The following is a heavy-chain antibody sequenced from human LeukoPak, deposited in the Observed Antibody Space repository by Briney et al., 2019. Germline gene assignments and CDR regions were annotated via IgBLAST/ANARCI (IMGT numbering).Heavy chain of an antibody. CDR3: AASSSWFRFDY. V-gene: IGHV3-21*01. CDR1: GLTFSSYS. CDR2: ISSSSSYI. D-gene: IGHD6-13*01. J-gene: IGHJ4*02. Sequence: GGSLRLSCAASGLTFSSYSMNWVRQAPGKGLEWVSSISSSSSYIYYADSVKGRFTISRDNAKNSLYLQMNSLRAEDTAVYYCAASSSWFRFDYWGQGTLATVSS.